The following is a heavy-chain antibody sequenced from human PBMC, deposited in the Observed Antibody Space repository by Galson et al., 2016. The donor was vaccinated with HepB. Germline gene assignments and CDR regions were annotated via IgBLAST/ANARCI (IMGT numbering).Heavy chain of an antibody. CDR1: GFTFTSYW. CDR2: IKQDESEK. CDR3: ARFPFGTTYDY. Sequence: SLRLSCAASGFTFTSYWMSWVRQTPGKGLEWVANIKQDESEKYYVESVKGRFTISRDNSKNSLFLHMNSLRAEDTAIYYCARFPFGTTYDYWGQGALVTVSS. V-gene: IGHV3-7*03. J-gene: IGHJ4*02. D-gene: IGHD1-1*01.